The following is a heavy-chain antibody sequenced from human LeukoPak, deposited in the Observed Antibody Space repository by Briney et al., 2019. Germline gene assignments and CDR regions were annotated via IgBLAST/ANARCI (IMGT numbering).Heavy chain of an antibody. CDR3: AKEDCTNGVCYDYYYYMDV. V-gene: IGHV3-23*01. Sequence: PGGSLRLSCAASGFTFSSYAMSWVRQAPGKGLEWVSTISDRGGSTYYAGSVKGRFTISRDNSKNTLYLQMNSLRAEDTAVYYCAKEDCTNGVCYDYYYYMDVWGKGTTVTVSS. J-gene: IGHJ6*03. CDR2: ISDRGGST. D-gene: IGHD2-8*01. CDR1: GFTFSSYA.